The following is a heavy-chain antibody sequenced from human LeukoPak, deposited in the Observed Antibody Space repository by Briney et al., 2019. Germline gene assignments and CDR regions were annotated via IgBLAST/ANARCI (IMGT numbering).Heavy chain of an antibody. CDR3: AREKLSAGPHFEH. CDR1: GGSFSSYF. V-gene: IGHV4-34*01. Sequence: SETLSLTCGVYGGSFSSYFWTWIRQSPAKGLEWIGEINQSGDTDYNPSLKSRANISIDTSRSQFSLTLSSVTAADTAMYYCAREKLSAGPHFEHWGRGILVSVSA. J-gene: IGHJ4*02. D-gene: IGHD6-13*01. CDR2: INQSGDT.